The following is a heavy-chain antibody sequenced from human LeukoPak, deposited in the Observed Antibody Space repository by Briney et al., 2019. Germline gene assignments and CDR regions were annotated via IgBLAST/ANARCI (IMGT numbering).Heavy chain of an antibody. CDR3: AKAYVDTAMVDAFDI. CDR2: ISWNSGSI. D-gene: IGHD5-18*01. V-gene: IGHV3-9*01. J-gene: IGHJ3*02. Sequence: GGSLRLSCAASGFTFDDYAMHWVRQAPGKGLEWVSGISWNSGSIGYADSVKGRFTISRDNAKNSLYLQMNSLRAEDTALYYCAKAYVDTAMVDAFDIWGQGTMVTVSP. CDR1: GFTFDDYA.